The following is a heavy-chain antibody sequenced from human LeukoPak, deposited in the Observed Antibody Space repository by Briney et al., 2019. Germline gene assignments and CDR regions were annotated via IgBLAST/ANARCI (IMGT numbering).Heavy chain of an antibody. D-gene: IGHD6-6*01. J-gene: IGHJ6*02. CDR1: GGSFSGYY. CDR3: ARGPPSIAARPFHRNKYGMDV. V-gene: IGHV4-34*01. Sequence: PSETLSLTCAVYGGSFSGYYWSWIRQPPGKGLEWIGEINHSGSTNYNPSLKSRVTISVDTSKNQFSLKLSSVTAADTAVYYCARGPPSIAARPFHRNKYGMDVWGQGTTVTVSS. CDR2: INHSGST.